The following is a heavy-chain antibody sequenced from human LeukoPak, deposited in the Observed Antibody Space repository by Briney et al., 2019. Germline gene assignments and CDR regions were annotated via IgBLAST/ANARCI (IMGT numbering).Heavy chain of an antibody. CDR1: GFTFSRYW. V-gene: IGHV3-7*01. CDR3: AREDGYGFRFTYYYYGMDV. Sequence: GGSLRLSCAASGFTFSRYWMSWVRQAPGKGLECVANIKQDGSEKYYVDSVKGRFTISRDNAKNSLYLRMNSLRAEDTAVYYCAREDGYGFRFTYYYYGMDVWGQGTTVTVSS. D-gene: IGHD5-18*01. CDR2: IKQDGSEK. J-gene: IGHJ6*02.